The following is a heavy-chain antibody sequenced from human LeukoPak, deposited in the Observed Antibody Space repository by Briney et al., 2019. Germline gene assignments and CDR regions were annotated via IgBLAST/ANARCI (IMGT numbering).Heavy chain of an antibody. CDR2: ISTSSSYI. CDR3: ARGMSSGYDFDY. D-gene: IGHD5-12*01. Sequence: GGSLRLSCAASGFTFNSYSMSWVRQAPGKGLEWVSSISTSSSYIYYADSVKGRFTISRDNAKNSLYLQMNSLRAEDTAVYYCARGMSSGYDFDYWGQGTLVTVSS. V-gene: IGHV3-21*01. CDR1: GFTFNSYS. J-gene: IGHJ4*02.